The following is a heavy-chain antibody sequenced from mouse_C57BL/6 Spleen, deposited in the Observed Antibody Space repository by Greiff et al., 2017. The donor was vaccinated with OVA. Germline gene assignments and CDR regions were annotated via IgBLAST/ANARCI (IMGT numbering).Heavy chain of an antibody. D-gene: IGHD2-4*01. CDR3: AREEGDYGGAWFAY. CDR1: GYTFTDYY. J-gene: IGHJ3*01. Sequence: QVQLQQSGAELVRPGASVKLSCKASGYTFTDYYINWVKQRPGQGLEWIARIYPGSGNTYYNEKFKGKATLTAEKSSSTAYMQLSSLTSEDSAVYFCAREEGDYGGAWFAYWGQGTLVTVSA. V-gene: IGHV1-76*01. CDR2: IYPGSGNT.